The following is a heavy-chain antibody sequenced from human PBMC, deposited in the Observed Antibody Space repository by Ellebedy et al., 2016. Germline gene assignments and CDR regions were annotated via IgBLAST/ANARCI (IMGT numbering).Heavy chain of an antibody. J-gene: IGHJ4*02. CDR3: AKEGMSGLLLSLADGGFDY. V-gene: IGHV3-30*18. CDR2: ISYDGSNK. Sequence: GGSLRLXXAASGFTFSSYGMHWDRQAPGKGLEWVAVISYDGSNKYYADSVKGRFTISRDNSKNTLYLQMNSLRAEDTAVYYCAKEGMSGLLLSLADGGFDYWGQGTLVTVSS. CDR1: GFTFSSYG. D-gene: IGHD3-22*01.